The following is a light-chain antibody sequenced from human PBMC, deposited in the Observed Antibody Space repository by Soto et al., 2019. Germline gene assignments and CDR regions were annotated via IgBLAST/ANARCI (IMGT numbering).Light chain of an antibody. V-gene: IGKV1-5*03. J-gene: IGKJ4*01. CDR3: QHYSSYPIA. Sequence: DIQMTQSPSTLSASVGDRVTITCRASQSITYWLAWYQQRPGKAPNLLIYKASTLESGVPSMFSGSVSGTEFTLTISSLQPDDFATYYCQHYSSYPIAFGGGTKVEIK. CDR2: KAS. CDR1: QSITYW.